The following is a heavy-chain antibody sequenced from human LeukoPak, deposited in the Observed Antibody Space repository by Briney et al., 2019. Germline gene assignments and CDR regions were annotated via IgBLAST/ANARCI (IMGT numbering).Heavy chain of an antibody. D-gene: IGHD3-10*01. CDR3: ARVGPLWFGELFTPLPYYYYYGMDV. J-gene: IGHJ6*02. V-gene: IGHV3-48*02. Sequence: GGSLRLSCAASGFTFSSYSMKWVRQAPGKGLEWVSYIRSSSSTIYYADSVKGRFTISRDNAKHSLYLQMNILRDADTAVYYCARVGPLWFGELFTPLPYYYYYGMDVWGQGTTVTVSS. CDR2: IRSSSSTI. CDR1: GFTFSSYS.